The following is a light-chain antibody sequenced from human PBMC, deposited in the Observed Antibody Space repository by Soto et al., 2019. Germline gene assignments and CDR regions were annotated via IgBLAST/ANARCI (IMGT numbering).Light chain of an antibody. CDR3: QQYGSSRFT. CDR2: GAS. V-gene: IGKV3-20*01. CDR1: QSISSSY. Sequence: EIVLTQSPGTLSLSPGERATLSCRASQSISSSYLAWYQQKPGQAPRLLVYGASGRDTGIPDRFSGSGSGTDFTLPISRLEPEDFAVYYCQQYGSSRFTFGPGTKVDIK. J-gene: IGKJ3*01.